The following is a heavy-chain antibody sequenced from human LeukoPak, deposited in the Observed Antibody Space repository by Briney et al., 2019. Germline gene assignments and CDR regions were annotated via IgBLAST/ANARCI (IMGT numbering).Heavy chain of an antibody. J-gene: IGHJ6*03. CDR2: IYYSGST. CDR1: GGSISSYY. D-gene: IGHD6-13*01. V-gene: IGHV4-59*12. CDR3: ARDRGSSWRGSYYYYYMDV. Sequence: SETLSLTCTVSGGSISSYYWSWIRQPPGKGLEWIGYIYYSGSTNYNPSLKSRVTISVDTSKNQFSLKLSSVTAADTAVYYCARDRGSSWRGSYYYYYMDVWGKGTTVTVSS.